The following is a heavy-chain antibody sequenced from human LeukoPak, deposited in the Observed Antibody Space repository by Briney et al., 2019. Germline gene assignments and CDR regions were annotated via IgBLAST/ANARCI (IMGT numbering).Heavy chain of an antibody. V-gene: IGHV4-59*01. CDR2: LHYSGDT. CDR3: ARDLELERNRWNYFES. CDR1: GGSISTFF. J-gene: IGHJ4*02. Sequence: SDTLSLTCTVSGGSISTFFWSWIRQPPGKGLEWIGSLHYSGDTKYNPSLKSRVSLSIETAKQQFSLRLSSVTAADTAVYYCARDLELERNRWNYFESWGQGTLVTVSA. D-gene: IGHD1-1*01.